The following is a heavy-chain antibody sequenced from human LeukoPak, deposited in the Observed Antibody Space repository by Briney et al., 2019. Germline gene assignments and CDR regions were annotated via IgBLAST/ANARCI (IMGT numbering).Heavy chain of an antibody. V-gene: IGHV3-21*01. D-gene: IGHD4-17*01. CDR1: GFTFSSFS. J-gene: IGHJ4*02. CDR2: ISSGGDYK. CDR3: ARVKTFYGDLSN. Sequence: GGSLRLSCAASGFTFSSFSMNWVRQAPGKGLEWVSSISSGGDYKHYADSVKGRLTISRDNAKNSLFLQMNSLRAEDTAVYYCARVKTFYGDLSNWGQGTLVTVSS.